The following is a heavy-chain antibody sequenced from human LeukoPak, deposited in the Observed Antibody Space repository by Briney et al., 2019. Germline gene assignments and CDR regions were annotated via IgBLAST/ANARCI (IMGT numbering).Heavy chain of an antibody. CDR1: GFTVGTNY. CDR3: VKDRWVDH. Sequence: GGSLRLSCAASGFTVGTNYMSWVRQAPGKGLEWVSIIYSGGSTYYADSVKGRFTISRDNSKNMLYLQMNSLRPEDTAVYYCVKDRWVDHWGQGTLVTVSS. D-gene: IGHD6-13*01. J-gene: IGHJ4*02. V-gene: IGHV3-53*05. CDR2: IYSGGST.